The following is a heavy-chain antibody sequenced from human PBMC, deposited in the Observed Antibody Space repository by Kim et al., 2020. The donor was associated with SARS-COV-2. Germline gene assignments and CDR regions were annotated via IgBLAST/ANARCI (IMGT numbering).Heavy chain of an antibody. D-gene: IGHD5-12*01. CDR1: GYTFTGYY. Sequence: ASVKVSCKASGYTFTGYYMHWVRQAPGQVPEWMGWINPNPNSGGTNYAQKFQGRVTMTRDTSNSTAYMELSRLRSDDTAVYFCARVDEMATITDYYGMDVWGQGTTVIVSS. J-gene: IGHJ6*02. V-gene: IGHV1-2*02. CDR3: ARVDEMATITDYYGMDV. CDR2: INPNPNSGGT.